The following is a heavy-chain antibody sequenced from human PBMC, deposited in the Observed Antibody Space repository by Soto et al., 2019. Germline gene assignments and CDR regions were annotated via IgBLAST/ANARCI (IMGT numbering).Heavy chain of an antibody. D-gene: IGHD6-13*01. Sequence: QVQLVESGGGVVQPGRSLRLSCAASGFTFSSYGMHWVRQAPGKGLEWVAVIWYDGSNKYYADSVKGRFTISRDNSKNTRYLQMNRLRAEDTAVYYFARSAAAPFYFDLWGRGTLVTVSS. CDR3: ARSAAAPFYFDL. CDR2: IWYDGSNK. V-gene: IGHV3-33*01. J-gene: IGHJ2*01. CDR1: GFTFSSYG.